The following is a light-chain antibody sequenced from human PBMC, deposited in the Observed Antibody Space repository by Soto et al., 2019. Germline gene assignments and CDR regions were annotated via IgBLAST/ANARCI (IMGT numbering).Light chain of an antibody. CDR2: DAS. CDR1: QSVNSY. J-gene: IGKJ5*01. V-gene: IGKV3-11*01. Sequence: EIVLTQSPATPSLSPGERATLSCRASQSVNSYLAWYQQRPGQAPRLLIHDASSRATGIPARFSGSGSGTDFTLTISSLEPEDFAVYYCQQRTNWPSSTFGQGTRLEIK. CDR3: QQRTNWPSST.